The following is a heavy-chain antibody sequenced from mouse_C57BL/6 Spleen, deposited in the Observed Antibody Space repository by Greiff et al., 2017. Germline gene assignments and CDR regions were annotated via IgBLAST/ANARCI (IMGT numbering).Heavy chain of an antibody. V-gene: IGHV2-5*01. CDR2: IWSGGST. D-gene: IGHD2-3*01. Sequence: VQGVESGPGLVQPSQSLSITCTVSGFSLTSYGVHWVRQSPGKGLEWLGVIWSGGSTDYNAAFMSRLSITKDNAKSQVFFKMNSLQADDTAIYYCAKSHDGYYTWFAYWGQGTLVTVSA. J-gene: IGHJ3*01. CDR1: GFSLTSYG. CDR3: AKSHDGYYTWFAY.